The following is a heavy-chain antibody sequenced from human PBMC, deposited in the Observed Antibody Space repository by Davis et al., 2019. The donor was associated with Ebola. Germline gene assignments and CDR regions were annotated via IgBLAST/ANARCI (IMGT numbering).Heavy chain of an antibody. V-gene: IGHV3-48*02. J-gene: IGHJ6*03. CDR1: GFSFSSYT. CDR3: ARETAYYDFWSGYYRQDSYMDV. D-gene: IGHD3-3*01. CDR2: IGTRSDTI. Sequence: PGGSLRLSCAASGFSFSSYTMNWVRQAPGKGLEWVSYIGTRSDTIYYADSVRGRFTISRDNAKNSLYLQMNSLRDEDTAVYYCARETAYYDFWSGYYRQDSYMDVWGKGTTVTVSS.